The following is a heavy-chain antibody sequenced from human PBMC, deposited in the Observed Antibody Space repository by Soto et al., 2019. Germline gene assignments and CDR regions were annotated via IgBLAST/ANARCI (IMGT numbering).Heavy chain of an antibody. CDR3: ARSRTYGGNSFDY. J-gene: IGHJ4*02. CDR2: IHPADSDT. Sequence: PGESLKISCSTSGYSFTSYWIGWVRQMPGKGLEWMGIIHPADSDTRYSPSFQGQVTISADKSISTAYLQWSSPKASDTAIYYCARSRTYGGNSFDYWGQGTLVTVSS. D-gene: IGHD2-15*01. CDR1: GYSFTSYW. V-gene: IGHV5-51*01.